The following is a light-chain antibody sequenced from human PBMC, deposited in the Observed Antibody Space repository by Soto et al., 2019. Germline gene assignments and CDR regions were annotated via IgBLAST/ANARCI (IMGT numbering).Light chain of an antibody. CDR1: SSDVGGYNY. V-gene: IGLV2-14*01. CDR3: SSYTRSSTSYV. CDR2: EVS. J-gene: IGLJ1*01. Sequence: QSALTQPASVSGSPGQSITISCTGTSSDVGGYNYVSWYQQHPGKAPKLMIYEVSNRPSRVSNRFSGSKSGNTASLTISGLQAEDEADYSCSSYTRSSTSYVFGTGTKPTVL.